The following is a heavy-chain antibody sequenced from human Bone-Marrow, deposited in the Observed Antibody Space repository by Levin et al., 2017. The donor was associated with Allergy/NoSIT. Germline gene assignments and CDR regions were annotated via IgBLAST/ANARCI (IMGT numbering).Heavy chain of an antibody. CDR2: ISYSGST. J-gene: IGHJ6*04. Sequence: PSETLSLTCSVSGGSISSTDYYWTWIRQHPGKGLEWIGYISYSGSTYYNPSLKSRINISVDTSKNQFSLRLNSVTAADTAIYYCARDSSVVDGSGSPLDVWGKGTTVTVSS. CDR3: ARDSSVVDGSGSPLDV. V-gene: IGHV4-31*03. CDR1: GGSISSTDYY. D-gene: IGHD3-10*01.